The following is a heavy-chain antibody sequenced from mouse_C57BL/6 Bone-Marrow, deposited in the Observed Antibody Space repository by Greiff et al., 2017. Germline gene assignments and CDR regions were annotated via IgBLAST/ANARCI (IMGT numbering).Heavy chain of an antibody. V-gene: IGHV5-4*01. CDR3: ARDTMITTWFAY. J-gene: IGHJ3*01. D-gene: IGHD2-4*01. CDR1: GFTFSSYA. CDR2: ISDGGSYT. Sequence: DVMLVESGGGLVKPGGSLKLSCAASGFTFSSYAMSWVRQTPEKRLEWVATISDGGSYTYYPDNVKGRFTISRDNAKNNLYLQMSHLKSEDTAMYYCARDTMITTWFAYWGQGTLVTVSA.